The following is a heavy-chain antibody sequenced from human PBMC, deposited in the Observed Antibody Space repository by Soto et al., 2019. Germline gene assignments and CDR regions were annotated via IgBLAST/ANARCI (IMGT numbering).Heavy chain of an antibody. CDR1: GGSISSYY. J-gene: IGHJ3*02. V-gene: IGHV4-59*01. Sequence: SETLSLTCTVSGGSISSYYWSWIRQPPGKGLEWIGYIYYSGSTNYNPSLKSRVTISVDTSKNQFSLKLSSVTAADTAVYYCARDYYDSSGSDAFEIWGQGTMVTVSS. CDR2: IYYSGST. CDR3: ARDYYDSSGSDAFEI. D-gene: IGHD3-22*01.